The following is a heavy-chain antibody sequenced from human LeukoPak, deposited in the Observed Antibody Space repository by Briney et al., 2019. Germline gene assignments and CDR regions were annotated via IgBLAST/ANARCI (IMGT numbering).Heavy chain of an antibody. V-gene: IGHV4-59*01. CDR3: ASIDCSGGSCTFDY. Sequence: PSETLSLTCTVSGGSISSYYWSWIRQPPGKGLEWIGYIYYSGGTNYNPSLKSRVTISVDTSKNQFSLKLSSVTAADTAVYYCASIDCSGGSCTFDYWGQGTLVTVSS. CDR1: GGSISSYY. D-gene: IGHD2-15*01. J-gene: IGHJ4*02. CDR2: IYYSGGT.